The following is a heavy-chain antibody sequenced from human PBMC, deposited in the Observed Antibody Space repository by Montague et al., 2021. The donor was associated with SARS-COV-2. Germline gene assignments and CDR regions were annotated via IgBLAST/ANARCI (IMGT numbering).Heavy chain of an antibody. CDR1: GFTFSDYY. Sequence: SLRLCCAASGFTFSDYYMSWIRQAQGKGLEWVSYMSSSGSTIYYADSVKGRFTISRDNAKNSLYLQMNSLRAEDTAVYYCARDTRYYYDSSGYPDYWGQGTLVTVSS. D-gene: IGHD3-22*01. CDR3: ARDTRYYYDSSGYPDY. V-gene: IGHV3-11*01. J-gene: IGHJ4*02. CDR2: MSSSGSTI.